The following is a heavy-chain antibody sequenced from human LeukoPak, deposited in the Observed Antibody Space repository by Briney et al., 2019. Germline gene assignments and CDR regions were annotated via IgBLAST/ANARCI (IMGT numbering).Heavy chain of an antibody. V-gene: IGHV1-69*06. CDR3: ARVGQQYSSSFYYYYMDV. Sequence: SVKVSCKASGGTFSSYAISWVRQAPGQGLEWMGGIIPIFGTANYAQKFQGRVTITADKSTSTAYLELSSLRSEDTAVYYCARVGQQYSSSFYYYYMDVWGKGTTVTVSS. D-gene: IGHD6-6*01. J-gene: IGHJ6*03. CDR2: IIPIFGTA. CDR1: GGTFSSYA.